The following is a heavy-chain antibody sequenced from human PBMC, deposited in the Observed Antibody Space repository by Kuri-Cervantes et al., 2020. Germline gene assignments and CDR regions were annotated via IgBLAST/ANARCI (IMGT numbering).Heavy chain of an antibody. J-gene: IGHJ5*02. D-gene: IGHD3-10*01. CDR1: GFTFSSYG. CDR3: TKDIFTMVRGVIET. Sequence: LSLTCAASGFTFSSYGMHWVRQAPGKGLEWVAVISYDGSNKYYADSVKGRFTISRDNAKNSLYLQMNSLRAEDTALYYCTKDIFTMVRGVIETWGQGILVTVSS. V-gene: IGHV3-30*18. CDR2: ISYDGSNK.